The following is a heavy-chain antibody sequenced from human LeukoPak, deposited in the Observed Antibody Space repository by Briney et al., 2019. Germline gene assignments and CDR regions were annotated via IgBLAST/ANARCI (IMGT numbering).Heavy chain of an antibody. CDR3: ARDERLLSFLK. V-gene: IGHV3-21*01. J-gene: IGHJ4*02. CDR2: ITSSSSYI. D-gene: IGHD3-3*01. Sequence: TGGSLRLSCAASGFTFSSYNMNWVRQAPGKGLEWVSSITSSSSYIYYADSVKGRFTIPGDNAKNSLYLQINSLRAEDTAVYYCARDERLLSFLKWGQGTLVTVSS. CDR1: GFTFSSYN.